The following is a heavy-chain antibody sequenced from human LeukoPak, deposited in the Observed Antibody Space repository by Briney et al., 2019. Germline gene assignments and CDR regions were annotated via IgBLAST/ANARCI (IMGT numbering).Heavy chain of an antibody. Sequence: GGSLRLSCAASGVTFSNAWMSWVRQAPGKGLEWVGRIKSKIDGGTTDYAAPVKGRFTISRHDSKNTLYLQMNSLKTEDSAVHYCTTDGDYGDGLRGDYWGQGTLVTVSS. CDR3: TTDGDYGDGLRGDY. CDR1: GVTFSNAW. V-gene: IGHV3-15*01. CDR2: IKSKIDGGTT. D-gene: IGHD4-17*01. J-gene: IGHJ4*02.